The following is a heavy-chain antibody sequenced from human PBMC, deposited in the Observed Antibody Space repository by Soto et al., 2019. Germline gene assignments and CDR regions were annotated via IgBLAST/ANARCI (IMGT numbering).Heavy chain of an antibody. CDR2: FHYSGST. V-gene: IGHV4-59*08. CDR1: GGSIESFY. D-gene: IGHD3-10*01. Sequence: PSETLSLTCTFSGGSIESFYWSWIRQPPGKGLEWIGFFHYSGSTNYNPSLKSRVTISVDTSKNQFSLKLNSMTAADTAVYYCARHNYGSGSTYFDYWGQGTLVTVSS. J-gene: IGHJ4*02. CDR3: ARHNYGSGSTYFDY.